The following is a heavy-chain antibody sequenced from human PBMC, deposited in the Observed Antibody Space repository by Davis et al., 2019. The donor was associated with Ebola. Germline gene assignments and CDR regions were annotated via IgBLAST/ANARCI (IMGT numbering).Heavy chain of an antibody. J-gene: IGHJ4*02. CDR2: ISYDGSNK. V-gene: IGHV3-30*03. CDR3: ATSWGSSSPFDY. D-gene: IGHD6-6*01. CDR1: GFTFSSYG. Sequence: GESLKISCAASGFTFSSYGMHWVRQAPGKGLEWVAVISYDGSNKYYADSVKGRFTISRDNSKNTLYLQMNSLRAEDTAVYYCATSWGSSSPFDYWGQGILVTVSS.